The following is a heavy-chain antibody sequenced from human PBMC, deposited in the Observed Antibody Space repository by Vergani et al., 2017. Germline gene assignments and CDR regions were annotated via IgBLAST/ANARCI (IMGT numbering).Heavy chain of an antibody. Sequence: QVQLVQSGAEVKKPGASVKVSCKASGYTFTSYDINWVRQATGQGLEWMGWMNPNSGNTGYAQKFQGRVTMTTDTSTSTAYMELRSLRSDDTAVYYCATSSDMYDAFDIWGQGTMVTVSS. V-gene: IGHV1-8*01. CDR3: ATSSDMYDAFDI. CDR2: MNPNSGNT. J-gene: IGHJ3*02. CDR1: GYTFTSYD.